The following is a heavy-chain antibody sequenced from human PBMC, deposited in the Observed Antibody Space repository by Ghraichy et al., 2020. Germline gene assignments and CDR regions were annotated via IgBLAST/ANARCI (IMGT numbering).Heavy chain of an antibody. CDR2: IYYSGST. CDR1: GGSISSYY. D-gene: IGHD3-3*01. CDR3: ARDPYYDFWSGYYVCAFDI. V-gene: IGHV4-59*01. Sequence: SETLSLTCTVSGGSISSYYWSWIRQPPGKGLEWIGYIYYSGSTNYNPSLKSRVTISVDTSKNQFSLKLSSVTAADTAVYYCARDPYYDFWSGYYVCAFDIWGQGTMVTVSS. J-gene: IGHJ3*02.